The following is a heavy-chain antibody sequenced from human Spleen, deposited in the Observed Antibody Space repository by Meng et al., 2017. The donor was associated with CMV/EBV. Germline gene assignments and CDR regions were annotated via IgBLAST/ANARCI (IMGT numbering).Heavy chain of an antibody. V-gene: IGHV4-39*07. CDR1: GGSISSGNYY. J-gene: IGHJ4*02. D-gene: IGHD6-13*01. CDR2: IYYSGST. Sequence: SETLSLTCSVSGGSISSGNYYWGWIRQPPGKGLEWIGSIYYSGSTYYNPSLKSRVTISVGVSKSQFSLKLSSVTAADTAVYYCARELAAAGNFDYWGQGTLVTVSS. CDR3: ARELAAAGNFDY.